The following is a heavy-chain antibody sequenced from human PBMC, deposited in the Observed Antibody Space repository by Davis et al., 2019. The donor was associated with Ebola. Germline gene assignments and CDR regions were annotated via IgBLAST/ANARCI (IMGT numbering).Heavy chain of an antibody. J-gene: IGHJ6*02. V-gene: IGHV3-21*01. Sequence: VILGGSLRLSCSASGFTFSSYSMNWVRPAPGKGLEWVSSISSSSSYIYYADSVKGRFTISRDNAKNSLYLQMNSLRAEDTAVYYCARDSPSNQLLWGYYYGMDVWGQGTTVTVSS. CDR3: ARDSPSNQLLWGYYYGMDV. D-gene: IGHD2-2*01. CDR1: GFTFSSYS. CDR2: ISSSSSYI.